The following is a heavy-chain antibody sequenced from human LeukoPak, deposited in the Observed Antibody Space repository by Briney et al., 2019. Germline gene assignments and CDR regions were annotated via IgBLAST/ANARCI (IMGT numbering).Heavy chain of an antibody. Sequence: SETLSLTCTVSGGSISSSSYYWGWIRQPPGKGLEWIGSIYYSGSTYYNPSLKSRLTISIDTSETQFSLKLTSVTAADTAIYYCASQGSDSGWFYFWGQGTLVTVSS. V-gene: IGHV4-39*07. J-gene: IGHJ4*02. CDR1: GGSISSSSYY. CDR2: IYYSGST. D-gene: IGHD6-19*01. CDR3: ASQGSDSGWFYF.